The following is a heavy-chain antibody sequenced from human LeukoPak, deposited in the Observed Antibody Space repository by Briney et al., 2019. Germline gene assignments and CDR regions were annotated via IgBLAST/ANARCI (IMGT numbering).Heavy chain of an antibody. D-gene: IGHD3-9*01. CDR1: GFTFSDYY. CDR3: ARDIEQLRYFDWLFYFDY. J-gene: IGHJ4*02. Sequence: GGSLRLSCAASGFTFSDYYMSWIRQAPGKGLEWVSYISSSGSTIYYADSVKGRFTISRDNAKNLLYLQMNSLRAEDTAVYYCARDIEQLRYFDWLFYFDYWGQGTLVTVSS. CDR2: ISSSGSTI. V-gene: IGHV3-11*01.